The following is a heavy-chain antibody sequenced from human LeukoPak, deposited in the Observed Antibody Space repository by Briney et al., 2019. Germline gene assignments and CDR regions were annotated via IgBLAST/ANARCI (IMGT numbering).Heavy chain of an antibody. J-gene: IGHJ6*04. Sequence: GGSLRLSCVASGFTFSTSERNWVRQAPGKGLEWVSYISSSGTTISYADSVRCRFIISRDNAKYSLYLQMNSLRAEDTSIYYCARDYDISSGAMDVWGKGTTVTVSS. CDR3: ARDYDISSGAMDV. D-gene: IGHD3-16*01. CDR1: GFTFSTSE. V-gene: IGHV3-48*03. CDR2: ISSSGTTI.